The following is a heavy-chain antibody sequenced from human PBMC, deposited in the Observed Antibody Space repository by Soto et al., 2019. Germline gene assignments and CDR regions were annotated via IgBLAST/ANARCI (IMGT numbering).Heavy chain of an antibody. V-gene: IGHV3-7*01. Sequence: EVQVVESGGGLVQPGGSLRLSCAASGFTFTIYWMTWVRQAPGRGLEWVANLNKDGSEKSYVDSVKGRFTISRDNAKSSLYLQMNSLRADDTAVYYCVREIASRLWGKGTTVIVSS. J-gene: IGHJ6*04. CDR2: LNKDGSEK. CDR3: VREIASRL. CDR1: GFTFTIYW. D-gene: IGHD2-21*01.